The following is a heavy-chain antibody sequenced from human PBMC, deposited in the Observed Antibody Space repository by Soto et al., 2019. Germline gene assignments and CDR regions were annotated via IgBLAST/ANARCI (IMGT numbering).Heavy chain of an antibody. CDR1: GYIFTAYS. J-gene: IGHJ4*02. D-gene: IGHD2-21*01. Sequence: ALVKVSCKASGYIFTAYSMHWVRQAPGQGLEWVGWFNPNSGDTIYAQKFQGRVTLTRDTSISTAYMELYSLRSDDTAVYYCAREASSVISLDYWGQGTLVTVSS. CDR3: AREASSVISLDY. CDR2: FNPNSGDT. V-gene: IGHV1-2*02.